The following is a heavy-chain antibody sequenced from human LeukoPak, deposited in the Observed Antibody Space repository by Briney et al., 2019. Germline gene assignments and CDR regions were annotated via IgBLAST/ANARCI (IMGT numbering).Heavy chain of an antibody. CDR3: ARHPHTIVGTTPYFDY. Sequence: GESLKISCKGFGYTFTSYWIGWVRPMPGKGLEWMGIIYPGDSDTRYSPSFQGQVIISADKSISTAYLQWSSLKASDTAMYYCARHPHTIVGTTPYFDYWGQGTLVTVSS. D-gene: IGHD1-26*01. V-gene: IGHV5-51*01. CDR2: IYPGDSDT. J-gene: IGHJ4*02. CDR1: GYTFTSYW.